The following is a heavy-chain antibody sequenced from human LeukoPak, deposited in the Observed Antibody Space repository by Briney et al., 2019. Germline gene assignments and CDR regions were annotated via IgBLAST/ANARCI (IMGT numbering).Heavy chain of an antibody. D-gene: IGHD3-3*01. CDR2: ISSNGGST. V-gene: IGHV3-64*01. Sequence: PGGSLRLSCAASGFTFSSYAMHWVRQAPGKGLEYVSAISSNGGSTHYANSVKGRFTISRDNSKNTLYLQMGSLRAEDMAVYYCASGFLEWLLNYWGQGTLVTVSS. J-gene: IGHJ4*02. CDR1: GFTFSSYA. CDR3: ASGFLEWLLNY.